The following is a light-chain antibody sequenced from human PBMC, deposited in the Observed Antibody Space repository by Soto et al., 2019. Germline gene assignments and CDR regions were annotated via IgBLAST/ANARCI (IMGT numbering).Light chain of an antibody. V-gene: IGLV1-40*01. J-gene: IGLJ2*01. CDR1: SSNIGAGYD. CDR3: QSYDSSLSGLL. CDR2: GNS. Sequence: QSVLTQPPSVSGAPGQRVTISCTGSSSNIGAGYDVHWYQQLPGTAPKLLIYGNSNRPSGVPDRFSGSKSGTSASLAITELQAEDEADYYCQSYDSSLSGLLFGGGTKLTVL.